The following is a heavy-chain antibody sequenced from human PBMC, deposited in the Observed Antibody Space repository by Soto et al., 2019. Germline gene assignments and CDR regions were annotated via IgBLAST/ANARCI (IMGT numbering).Heavy chain of an antibody. CDR3: AKHPPYGPLDH. Sequence: QLQLQESGPGLVKPSETLSLTCTVSGGSISSSSNHWGWIRQPPGKGLEWIGNIYYIENTDYIPSLKSRVTISVDTSKNQFSLRLTSVTAADTAVYYCAKHPPYGPLDHWGQGTLVTVSS. CDR2: IYYIENT. D-gene: IGHD4-17*01. CDR1: GGSISSSSNH. J-gene: IGHJ4*02. V-gene: IGHV4-39*01.